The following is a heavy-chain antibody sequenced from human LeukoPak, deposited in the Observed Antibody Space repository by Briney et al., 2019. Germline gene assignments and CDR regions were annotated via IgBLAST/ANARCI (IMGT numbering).Heavy chain of an antibody. CDR2: IYTSGST. CDR1: GGSISSGSYY. V-gene: IGHV4-61*02. D-gene: IGHD3-10*01. Sequence: SQTLSLTCTVSGGSISSGSYYWSWIRQPAGKGLEWIGRIYTSGSTNYNPSLKSRVTISVDTSKNQFSLKLSSVTAADTAVYYCARAEALSSYYYYYGMGVWGQGTTVTVSS. J-gene: IGHJ6*02. CDR3: ARAEALSSYYYYYGMGV.